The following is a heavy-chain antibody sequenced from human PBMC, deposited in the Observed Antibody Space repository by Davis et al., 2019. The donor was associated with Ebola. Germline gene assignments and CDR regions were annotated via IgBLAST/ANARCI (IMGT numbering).Heavy chain of an antibody. CDR1: GLTFSSYE. CDR3: ARTRGSYYYYYYGMDV. Sequence: GESLKIPCAASGLTFSSYEMNWVRQAPGKGLERVSYISSSGSTIYYANSVKGRFTISRDNAKNSLYLQMNSLRAEDTAVYYCARTRGSYYYYYYGMDVWGQGTTVTVSS. CDR2: ISSSGSTI. D-gene: IGHD1-26*01. J-gene: IGHJ6*02. V-gene: IGHV3-48*03.